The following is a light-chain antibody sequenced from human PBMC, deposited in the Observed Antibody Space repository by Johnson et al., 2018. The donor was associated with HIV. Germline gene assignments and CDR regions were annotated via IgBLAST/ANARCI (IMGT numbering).Light chain of an antibody. CDR3: GTWDSSLSAYV. CDR1: SSNIGNNY. V-gene: IGLV1-51*02. J-gene: IGLJ1*01. Sequence: QSVLTQPPSVSAAPGQKVTISCSGSSSNIGNNYVSWYQQLPGTAPKFFIYENDKRPSGIPDRFSGSKSGTSATLGITGLQTGDEADYYCGTWDSSLSAYVCGSGTKATVL. CDR2: END.